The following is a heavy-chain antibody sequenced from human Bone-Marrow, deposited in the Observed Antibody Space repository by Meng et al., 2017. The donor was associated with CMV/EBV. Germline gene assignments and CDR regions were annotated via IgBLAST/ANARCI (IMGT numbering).Heavy chain of an antibody. D-gene: IGHD2-2*01. Sequence: SISSGGYYWSWIRQLPGKGLEWIGYIYYSGSTYYNPSLKSRLTISVDTSENQFSLKLSSVTAADTASYYCAREDIVVVPAARGAFDIWGQGTMVTVSS. V-gene: IGHV4-31*02. J-gene: IGHJ3*02. CDR2: IYYSGST. CDR3: AREDIVVVPAARGAFDI. CDR1: SISSGGYY.